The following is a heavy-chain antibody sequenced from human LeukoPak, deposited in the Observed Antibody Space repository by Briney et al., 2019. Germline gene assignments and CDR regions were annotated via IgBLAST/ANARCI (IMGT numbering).Heavy chain of an antibody. D-gene: IGHD1-7*01. Sequence: ASLKVSCMASGYTFTTYYMHWVRPAPGQGLEWMGWIYPKNGVTNYAQKFQGRVTMTRDTSIGIVYMEMSRLRPDDTGVCYCGGENWYYDYWGQGTLGTVSS. J-gene: IGHJ4*02. CDR1: GYTFTTYY. CDR3: GGENWYYDY. V-gene: IGHV1-2*02. CDR2: IYPKNGVT.